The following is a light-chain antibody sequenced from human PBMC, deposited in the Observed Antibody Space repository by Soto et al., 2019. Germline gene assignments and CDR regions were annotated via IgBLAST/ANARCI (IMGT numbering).Light chain of an antibody. V-gene: IGKV3-20*01. CDR1: QSVSNSF. J-gene: IGKJ1*01. CDR2: AAS. CDR3: QQYGHSPRT. Sequence: EVVLTQSPGTLSLSPGERASLFCRASQSVSNSFLAWYQQKPGQSPRLLIYAASARAIGIPDRFSGSGSGTDFTLTISRLEPEDFAVYYCQQYGHSPRTFGQGTKVDIK.